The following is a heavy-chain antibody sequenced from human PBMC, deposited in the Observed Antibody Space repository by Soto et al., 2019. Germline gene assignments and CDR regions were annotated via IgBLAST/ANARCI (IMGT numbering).Heavy chain of an antibody. CDR1: GFTFSDYY. CDR3: ARARGWDTAMVPFDY. V-gene: IGHV3-11*01. CDR2: ISSRGSTI. J-gene: IGHJ4*02. D-gene: IGHD5-18*01. Sequence: QVQLVESGGGLVKPGGSLRLSCAASGFTFSDYYMSWIRQAPGKGLECVSYISSRGSTIYYADSVKGRFTISRDNAKNSRYLQMSSLRAEDTGVYYCARARGWDTAMVPFDYWGQETLVTVSS.